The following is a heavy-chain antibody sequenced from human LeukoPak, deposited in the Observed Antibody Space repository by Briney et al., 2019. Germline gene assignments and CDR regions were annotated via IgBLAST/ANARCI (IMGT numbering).Heavy chain of an antibody. CDR1: GYTFTSYG. Sequence: ASVKVSCKASGYTFTSYGISWVRQAPGQGLEWMGWISAYNGNTNYAQKLQGRVTMTTDTSTSTAYMELSSLRSEDTAVYYCARGVLREQQLGLDYWGQGTLVTVSS. CDR3: ARGVLREQQLGLDY. V-gene: IGHV1-18*01. J-gene: IGHJ4*02. CDR2: ISAYNGNT. D-gene: IGHD6-13*01.